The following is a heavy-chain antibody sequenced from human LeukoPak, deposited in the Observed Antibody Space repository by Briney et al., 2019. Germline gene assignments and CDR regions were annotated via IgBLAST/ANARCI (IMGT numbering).Heavy chain of an antibody. CDR1: GGTFSSYA. V-gene: IGHV1-69*05. CDR3: AGRRDWYFDL. J-gene: IGHJ2*01. Sequence: ASVEVSCKASGGTFSSYAIGWVRQAPGQGLEWMGGIIPIFGTANYAQKFQGRVTITTDESTSTAYMELSSLRSEDTAVYYCAGRRDWYFDLWGRGTLVTVSS. CDR2: IIPIFGTA.